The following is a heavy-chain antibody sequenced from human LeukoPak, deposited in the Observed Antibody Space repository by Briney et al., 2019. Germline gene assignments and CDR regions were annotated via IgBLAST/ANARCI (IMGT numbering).Heavy chain of an antibody. CDR1: GGSISSSSYY. CDR3: ARQSGAYGRVDY. V-gene: IGHV4-39*01. D-gene: IGHD3-10*01. J-gene: IGHJ4*02. CDR2: VYYSGST. Sequence: SETLFLTCTVSGGSISSSSYYWGWIRQPPGKGLEWIGTVYYSGSTYYNPSLMSRVTISVDTSKNQFSLKLSSLTAADTAVYYCARQSGAYGRVDYWGQGTLVTVSS.